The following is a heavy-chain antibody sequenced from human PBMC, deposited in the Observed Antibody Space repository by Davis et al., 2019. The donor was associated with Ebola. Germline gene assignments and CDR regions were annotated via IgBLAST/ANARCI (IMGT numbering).Heavy chain of an antibody. V-gene: IGHV4-59*01. D-gene: IGHD3-16*01. CDR1: GGSISSYY. Sequence: MPGGSLRLSCTVSGGSISSYYWSWIRQPPGKGLEWIGYIYYSGSTNYNPSLKSRVTISVDTSKNQFSLKLSSVTAADTAVYYCARGDNTLGGVPFDYWGQGTLVTVSS. CDR3: ARGDNTLGGVPFDY. J-gene: IGHJ4*02. CDR2: IYYSGST.